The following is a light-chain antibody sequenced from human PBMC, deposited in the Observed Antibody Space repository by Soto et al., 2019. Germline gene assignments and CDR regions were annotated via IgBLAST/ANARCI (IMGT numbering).Light chain of an antibody. CDR3: QLYNRLWT. J-gene: IGKJ1*01. Sequence: DIQMTQSPSTLSASVGDRVTITCRASQSISSWLAWYQQKPGKAPKLLIYKASSLESGVPSRFSGSGSGTEFTITISSLQPDDVATYYCQLYNRLWTFGKGTKVEIK. CDR2: KAS. CDR1: QSISSW. V-gene: IGKV1-5*03.